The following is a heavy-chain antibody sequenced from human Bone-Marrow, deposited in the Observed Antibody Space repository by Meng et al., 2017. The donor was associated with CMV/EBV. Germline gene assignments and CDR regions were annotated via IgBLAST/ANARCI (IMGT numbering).Heavy chain of an antibody. J-gene: IGHJ6*02. CDR3: ARDATEYGMDV. Sequence: GESLKISCAASGFSFSDYAMNWVRQAPGKGLEWVSVIYSGGSTYYADSVKGRFTISRDNSKNTLYLQMNSLRAEDTAVYYCARDATEYGMDVWGQGTTVTVSS. V-gene: IGHV3-53*01. CDR1: GFSFSDYA. CDR2: IYSGGST. D-gene: IGHD1-14*01.